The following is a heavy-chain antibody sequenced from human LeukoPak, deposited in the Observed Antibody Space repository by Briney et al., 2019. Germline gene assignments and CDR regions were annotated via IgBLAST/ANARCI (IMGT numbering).Heavy chain of an antibody. V-gene: IGHV4-59*01. CDR1: GGSISSYY. CDR2: IYYSGST. Sequence: SETLSLTCTVPGGSISSYYWSWVRQPPGKGLEWIGYIYYSGSTNYNPSLKSRVTISVDASKNQFSLKLSSVTAADTAVYYCARGGAVTTLWYFDLWGRGTLVTVSS. D-gene: IGHD4-17*01. CDR3: ARGGAVTTLWYFDL. J-gene: IGHJ2*01.